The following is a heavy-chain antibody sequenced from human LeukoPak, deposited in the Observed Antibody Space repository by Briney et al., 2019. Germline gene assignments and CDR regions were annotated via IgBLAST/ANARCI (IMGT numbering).Heavy chain of an antibody. D-gene: IGHD3-22*01. CDR2: ISDNGGNT. V-gene: IGHV3-23*01. CDR3: ARELIVVVRPHVGPVCMDV. J-gene: IGHJ6*03. CDR1: GFTFSIYG. Sequence: SGGSLRLSCAASGFTFSIYGMGWVRQAPGKGLEWVSSISDNGGNTYYADSAKGRFTISRDNAKNSLYLQMNSLRAEDTAVYYCARELIVVVRPHVGPVCMDVWGKGTTVTVSS.